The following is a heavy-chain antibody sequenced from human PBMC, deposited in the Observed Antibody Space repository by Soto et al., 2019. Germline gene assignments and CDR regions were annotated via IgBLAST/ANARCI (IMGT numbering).Heavy chain of an antibody. CDR3: ARSDDRTSYPLDI. J-gene: IGHJ4*02. D-gene: IGHD1-1*01. Sequence: EASVKVSCKASRYTFTNYYMHWLRQAPGQGREWMGWMNPRSGGSKYGQAFQDRVTMTREASISTAYMEMTSLRHGDTAVYFCARSDDRTSYPLDIWGPGTLVTVSS. CDR1: RYTFTNYY. V-gene: IGHV1-2*02. CDR2: MNPRSGGS.